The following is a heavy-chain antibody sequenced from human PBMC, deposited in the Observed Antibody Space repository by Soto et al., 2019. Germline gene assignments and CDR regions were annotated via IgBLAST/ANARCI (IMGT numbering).Heavy chain of an antibody. D-gene: IGHD6-25*01. CDR1: GYTFSEHG. V-gene: IGHV1-18*01. Sequence: QVYLVQSEPEVKKPGASVKVSCEASGYTFSEHGITWVRQAPGQVLEWMGWISPFHDNTNDGQKFEGRVTMTRDTYTTTSTLELKSLTAEDTAVYYGARSGYSWIDYDNGRDVWGQGTTVPVS. J-gene: IGHJ6*02. CDR3: ARSGYSWIDYDNGRDV. CDR2: ISPFHDNT.